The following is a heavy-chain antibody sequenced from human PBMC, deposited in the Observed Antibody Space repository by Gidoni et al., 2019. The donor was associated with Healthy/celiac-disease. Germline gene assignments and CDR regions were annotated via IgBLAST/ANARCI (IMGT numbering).Heavy chain of an antibody. CDR1: GFTFSSYA. CDR2: SSGSGGRT. V-gene: IGHV3-23*01. Sequence: EVQLLESGGGLVQPGGSLRLSCAASGFTFSSYARSWVRQAPGKGLEWVSASSGSGGRTYYADSVKGRCTISRDNSKNTLYLQMNSMRAEDTAVYYCAKDRESIAAAVSYNWFDPWGQGTLVTVSS. CDR3: AKDRESIAAAVSYNWFDP. D-gene: IGHD6-13*01. J-gene: IGHJ5*02.